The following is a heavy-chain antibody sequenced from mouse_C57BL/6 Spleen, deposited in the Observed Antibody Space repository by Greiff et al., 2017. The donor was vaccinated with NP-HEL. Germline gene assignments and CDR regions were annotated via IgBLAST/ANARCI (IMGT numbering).Heavy chain of an antibody. CDR3: ARSYSNYDYYAMDY. D-gene: IGHD2-5*01. V-gene: IGHV1-82*01. CDR1: GYAFSSSW. Sequence: SGPELVKPGASVKISCKASGYAFSSSWMNWVKQRPGKGLEWIGRIYPGDGDTNYNGKFKGKATLTADKSSSTAYMQLSSLTSEDSAVYFCARSYSNYDYYAMDYWGQGTSVTVSS. CDR2: IYPGDGDT. J-gene: IGHJ4*01.